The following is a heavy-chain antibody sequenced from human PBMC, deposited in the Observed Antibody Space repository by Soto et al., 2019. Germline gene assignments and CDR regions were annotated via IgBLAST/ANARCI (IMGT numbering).Heavy chain of an antibody. CDR3: ARHGYSSGWKYYFDY. Sequence: SETLSLTCTVSGGSISSSSYYWGWIRQPPGKGLEWIGSIYYSGSTYYNPSLKSRVTISVDTSKNQFSLKLSSVTAADTAVYYCARHGYSSGWKYYFDYWGQGTLVTVSS. J-gene: IGHJ4*02. D-gene: IGHD6-19*01. CDR2: IYYSGST. CDR1: GGSISSSSYY. V-gene: IGHV4-39*01.